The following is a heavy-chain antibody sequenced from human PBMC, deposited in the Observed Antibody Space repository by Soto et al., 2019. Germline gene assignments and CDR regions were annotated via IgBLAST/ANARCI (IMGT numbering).Heavy chain of an antibody. J-gene: IGHJ5*02. CDR2: ISSSSSTI. CDR1: GFTFSSYS. Sequence: PGGSLRLSCAASGFTFSSYSMNWVRQAPGKGLEWVSYISSSSSTIYYADSVKGRFTISRDNAKNSLYLQMNSLRDEDTAVYYCARDPESVWYYYGSGPRGWFDPWGQGTLVTVSS. D-gene: IGHD3-10*01. CDR3: ARDPESVWYYYGSGPRGWFDP. V-gene: IGHV3-48*02.